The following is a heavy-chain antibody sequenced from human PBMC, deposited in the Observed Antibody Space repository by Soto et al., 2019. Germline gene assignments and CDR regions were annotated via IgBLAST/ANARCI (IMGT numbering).Heavy chain of an antibody. CDR3: AREIVTAGGNNYFDP. Sequence: QVQLQESGPRLVKPSGSLSLTCGVSGGTVASSHWWSWVRQSPGGGLEWIGNVYHTGDTNFNPSLQRRVTISVDKSNNQFALRLNSLTAAATAVYFCAREIVTAGGNNYFDPWGPGTLVTVSS. CDR2: VYHTGDT. V-gene: IGHV4-4*02. CDR1: GGTVASSHW. D-gene: IGHD2-21*02. J-gene: IGHJ5*02.